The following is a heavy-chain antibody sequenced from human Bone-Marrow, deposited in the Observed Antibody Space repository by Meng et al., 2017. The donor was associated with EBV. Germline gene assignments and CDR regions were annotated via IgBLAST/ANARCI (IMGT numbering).Heavy chain of an antibody. V-gene: IGHV1-69*01. D-gene: IGHD3-10*01. CDR3: ASESGRGFTPDY. Sequence: QLQVVQSGAEVKKPXSSVKVSCRISGGTFRSDAVSWVRQAPGQGLEWMGGLIPMSDAPHYAQKFQGRVTITADESTSTHYMDLSGLRSDDTALYYCASESGRGFTPDYWGQGTLVTVSS. CDR2: LIPMSDAP. CDR1: GGTFRSDA. J-gene: IGHJ4*02.